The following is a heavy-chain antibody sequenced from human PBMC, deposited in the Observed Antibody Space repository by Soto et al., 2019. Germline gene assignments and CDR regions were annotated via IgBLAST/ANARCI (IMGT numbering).Heavy chain of an antibody. J-gene: IGHJ4*02. V-gene: IGHV4-34*01. CDR3: ARGRLKHIVVVTAAYRY. D-gene: IGHD2-21*02. CDR1: GGSFSGYY. Sequence: PSETLSLTCAVYGGSFSGYYWSWIRQPPGKGLEWIGEINHSGSTNYNPSLKSRVTISVDTSKNQFSLKLSSVTAADTAVYYCARGRLKHIVVVTAAYRYWGQGTLVTVSS. CDR2: INHSGST.